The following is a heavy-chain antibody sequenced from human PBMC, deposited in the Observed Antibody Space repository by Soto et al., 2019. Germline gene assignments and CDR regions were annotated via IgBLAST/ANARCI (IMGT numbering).Heavy chain of an antibody. D-gene: IGHD3-22*01. Sequence: ASVKVSCKASGYTFTSYYMHWVRQAPGQGLEWMGIINPSGGSTSYAQKFQGRVTMTGDTSTSTVYMELSSLRSEDTAVYYCARLSPYYYDSSGHLDYWGQGTLVTVSS. CDR3: ARLSPYYYDSSGHLDY. V-gene: IGHV1-46*01. CDR1: GYTFTSYY. CDR2: INPSGGST. J-gene: IGHJ4*02.